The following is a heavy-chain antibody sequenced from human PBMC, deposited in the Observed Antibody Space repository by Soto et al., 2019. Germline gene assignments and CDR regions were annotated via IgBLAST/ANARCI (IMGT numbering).Heavy chain of an antibody. Sequence: DVQLVESGGGLIQPGESLRLSCAAFGLTVSGKKYVAWVRQAPGKGLEWVSALYDVDGTYYADSVKGRFTTSRDSSKTTVYLQMNGLRPDGTAVYYCASWHELEHAYDIWGQGTPVTVSS. V-gene: IGHV3-53*01. CDR1: GLTVSGKKY. CDR2: LYDVDGT. CDR3: ASWHELEHAYDI. J-gene: IGHJ3*02. D-gene: IGHD1-1*01.